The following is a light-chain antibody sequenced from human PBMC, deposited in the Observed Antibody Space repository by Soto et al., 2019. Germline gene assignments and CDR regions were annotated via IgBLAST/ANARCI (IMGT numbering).Light chain of an antibody. CDR2: RAS. J-gene: IGKJ1*01. V-gene: IGKV3-15*01. Sequence: DILMTQSPVTLSVSPGEGVTLSCRASQSLSGNLAWYQHKRGQSPRLLIYRASTRATGVPARFTGSGSETEFTLTISSLASEDFAVYYCQQYNHWPWPFGQGTEVEIK. CDR1: QSLSGN. CDR3: QQYNHWPWP.